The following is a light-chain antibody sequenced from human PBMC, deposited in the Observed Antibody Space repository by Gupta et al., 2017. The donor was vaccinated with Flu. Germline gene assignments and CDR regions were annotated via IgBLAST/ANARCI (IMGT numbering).Light chain of an antibody. V-gene: IGLV1-47*02. CDR3: ATWDDSLNGPV. CDR2: SND. Sequence: QSVLTQPRSASSTPGQRVTISCSGSSSNIGNNRVSWYQQLPGTAPKLLIFSNDQRPSGVPARFSGSKSGTSASLAISGLRSEDDADYHCATWDDSLNGPVFGGGTTLTVL. CDR1: SSNIGNNR. J-gene: IGLJ3*02.